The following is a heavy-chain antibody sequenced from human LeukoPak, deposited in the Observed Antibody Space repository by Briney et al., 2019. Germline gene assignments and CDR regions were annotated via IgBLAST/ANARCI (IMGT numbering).Heavy chain of an antibody. CDR3: ARDGPRIAALGEDFDY. D-gene: IGHD6-25*01. CDR2: INPSGSST. Sequence: ASVKVSCKASGYTFTSYYMHWVRQAPGQGLEWMGIINPSGSSTSYAQKFQGRVTMPRDTSTSTVYMELSSLRSEDTAVYYCARDGPRIAALGEDFDYWGQGTLVTVS. J-gene: IGHJ4*02. V-gene: IGHV1-46*01. CDR1: GYTFTSYY.